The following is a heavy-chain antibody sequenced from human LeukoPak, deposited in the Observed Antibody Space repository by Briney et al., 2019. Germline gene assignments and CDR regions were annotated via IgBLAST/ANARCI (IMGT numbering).Heavy chain of an antibody. D-gene: IGHD1-26*01. Sequence: GGSLRLSCAASGFTFSSYWMSWVRQAPGKGLEWVANIKQDGSEKYYVDSVKGRFTISRDNAKNYLYLQMNSLTAEDSAFYYCAKGDRNSYYSFDFWGQGALVTVSS. CDR1: GFTFSSYW. V-gene: IGHV3-7*03. CDR3: AKGDRNSYYSFDF. J-gene: IGHJ4*02. CDR2: IKQDGSEK.